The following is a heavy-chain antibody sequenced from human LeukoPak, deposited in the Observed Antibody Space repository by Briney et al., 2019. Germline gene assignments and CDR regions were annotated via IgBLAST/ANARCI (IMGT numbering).Heavy chain of an antibody. V-gene: IGHV3-30-3*01. Sequence: QTGGSLRLSCAASGFTFSSYAMHWVRQAPGKGLEWVAVISYDGSNKYYADSVKGRFTISRDNSKNTLYLQMNSLRAEDTAVYYCARDPDGYYGSGSHELDYWGQGTLVTVSS. J-gene: IGHJ4*02. CDR1: GFTFSSYA. CDR3: ARDPDGYYGSGSHELDY. CDR2: ISYDGSNK. D-gene: IGHD3-10*01.